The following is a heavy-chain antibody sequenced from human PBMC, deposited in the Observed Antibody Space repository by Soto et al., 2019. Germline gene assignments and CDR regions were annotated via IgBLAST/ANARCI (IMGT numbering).Heavy chain of an antibody. CDR2: IKQDGSEK. CDR1: GFTFNNYW. D-gene: IGHD6-13*01. V-gene: IGHV3-7*01. J-gene: IGHJ6*03. CDR3: AREGPRGAAAGYYYYMDV. Sequence: GGSLRLSCAASGFTFNNYWMSWVRQAPGKGLEWVANIKQDGSEKYFVDSVKGRFTISRDNAKNSLYLQINSLRAEDTAVYYCAREGPRGAAAGYYYYMDVWGKGTTVTVSS.